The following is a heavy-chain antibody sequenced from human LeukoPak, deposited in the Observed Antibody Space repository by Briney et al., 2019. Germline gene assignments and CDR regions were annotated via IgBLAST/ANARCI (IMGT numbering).Heavy chain of an antibody. D-gene: IGHD1-26*01. J-gene: IGHJ4*02. CDR3: ARGAGGRYPFDY. CDR2: IKQDGSEK. CDR1: GFTFSSYC. Sequence: PGGSLRHSCAASGFTFSSYCMRWVRQAPGKGLEWVANIKQDGSEKYYVDSVKGRFTISRDNAKNSLYLQMNSLRAEDTAVYYCARGAGGRYPFDYWGQGTLVTVSS. V-gene: IGHV3-7*01.